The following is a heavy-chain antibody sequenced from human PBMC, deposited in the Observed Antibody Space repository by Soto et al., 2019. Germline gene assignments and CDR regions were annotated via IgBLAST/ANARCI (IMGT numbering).Heavy chain of an antibody. V-gene: IGHV1-69*12. CDR1: GGTFSSYA. J-gene: IGHJ4*01. Sequence: QVQLVQAGAEVKKPGSSVKVSCKASGGTFSSYAISWVRQAPGQGLEWMGGIIPIFGTANYAQKFQGRVTITADESTSTCCMERRSLRSEDTAVYYCAREGGTYDYDSSGSPTEYWGHGTLVTVFS. CDR2: IIPIFGTA. D-gene: IGHD3-22*01. CDR3: AREGGTYDYDSSGSPTEY.